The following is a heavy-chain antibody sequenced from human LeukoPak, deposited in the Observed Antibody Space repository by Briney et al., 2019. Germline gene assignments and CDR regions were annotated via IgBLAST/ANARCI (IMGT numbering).Heavy chain of an antibody. J-gene: IGHJ6*02. Sequence: GGSLRLSCAASGFTFSSYDMSWVRQAPGKGLEWVSAISGSGGSTYYADSVKGRFTISRDNSKNTLYLQMNSLRAEDTAVYYCAGAEGYCSSTSCYPDYYYYGMDVWGQGTTVTVSS. D-gene: IGHD2-2*01. CDR2: ISGSGGST. CDR1: GFTFSSYD. CDR3: AGAEGYCSSTSCYPDYYYYGMDV. V-gene: IGHV3-23*01.